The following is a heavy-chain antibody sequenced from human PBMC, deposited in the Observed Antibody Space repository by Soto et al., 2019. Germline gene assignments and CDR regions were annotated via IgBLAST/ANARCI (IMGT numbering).Heavy chain of an antibody. J-gene: IGHJ4*02. Sequence: EVQLLESGGGLVQPGGSLRLSCAASGFTFSSYAMSWVRQAPGKGLEWVSAISGSGGSTYYADSVKGRFTISRDNSKNTLYLQINSLRDDDSAVYYCAKQRWIYGCNSEGWGKGTLVTVSS. CDR3: AKQRWIYGCNSEG. V-gene: IGHV3-23*01. CDR1: GFTFSSYA. D-gene: IGHD4-17*01. CDR2: ISGSGGST.